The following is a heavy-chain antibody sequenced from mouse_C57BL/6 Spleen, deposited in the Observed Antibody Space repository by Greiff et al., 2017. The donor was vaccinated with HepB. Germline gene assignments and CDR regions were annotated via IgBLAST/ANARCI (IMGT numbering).Heavy chain of an antibody. CDR1: GYTFTSYW. V-gene: IGHV1-59*01. Sequence: VQLQQPGAELVRPGTSVKLSCKASGYTFTSYWMHWVKQRPGQGLEWIGVIDPSDSYTNYNQKFKGKATLTVDTSSSTAYMQLSSLTAEDSAVYYYARHYNYDAYYYALDYWGQGTSVTVSS. D-gene: IGHD2-12*01. J-gene: IGHJ4*01. CDR2: IDPSDSYT. CDR3: ARHYNYDAYYYALDY.